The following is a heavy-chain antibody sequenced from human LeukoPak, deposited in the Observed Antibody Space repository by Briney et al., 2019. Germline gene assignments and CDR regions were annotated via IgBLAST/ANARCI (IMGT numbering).Heavy chain of an antibody. D-gene: IGHD1-7*01. CDR3: ARTSTGTKASTYYYHMDV. J-gene: IGHJ6*03. V-gene: IGHV4-38-2*02. CDR1: GYSISSGYY. Sequence: SETLSLTCTVSGYSISSGYYWGWIRQPPGKGLEWIGSIYHSGSTYYNPSLKSRVTISVDTSKNQFSLKLSSVTAADTAVYYCARTSTGTKASTYYYHMDVWGKGTTVTVSS. CDR2: IYHSGST.